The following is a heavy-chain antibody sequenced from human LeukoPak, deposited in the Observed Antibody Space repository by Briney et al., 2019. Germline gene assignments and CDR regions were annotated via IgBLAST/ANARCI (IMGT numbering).Heavy chain of an antibody. CDR1: GGSISSYY. CDR3: ARGSTGIAAAIDY. V-gene: IGHV4-59*01. J-gene: IGHJ4*02. D-gene: IGHD6-13*01. CDR2: IYYGGST. Sequence: SETLSLTCTASGGSISSYYWSWIRQPPGKGLEWIGYIYYGGSTNYNPSLKSRVTISVDTSKNQFSLKLSSVTAADTAVYYCARGSTGIAAAIDYWGQGTLVTVSS.